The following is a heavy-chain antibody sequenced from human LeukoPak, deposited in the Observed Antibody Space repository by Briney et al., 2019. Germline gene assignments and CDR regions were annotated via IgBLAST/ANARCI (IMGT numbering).Heavy chain of an antibody. D-gene: IGHD3-10*01. CDR2: INTNTGNP. CDR3: ASELCVRGSGSSCPSDY. Sequence: GASVKVSCKASVYTFTSYAMNCVRQAPGQGLEWMGWINTNTGNPTYGHAFTGRFVFSLDTSVSTAYLKISSLRAEDTAVYYCASELCVRGSGSSCPSDYWGQGTLVTVSS. J-gene: IGHJ4*02. CDR1: VYTFTSYA. V-gene: IGHV7-4-1*02.